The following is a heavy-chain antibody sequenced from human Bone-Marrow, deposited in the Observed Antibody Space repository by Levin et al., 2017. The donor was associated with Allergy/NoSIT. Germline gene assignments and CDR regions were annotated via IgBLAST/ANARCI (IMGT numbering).Heavy chain of an antibody. Sequence: GGSLRLSCAASGILFSSYDMNWVRQAPGKGLEWVSSISAGGNYIYYADSVEGRFTISRDNAKNSLFLQMNSLRAEDTAVYYCASWAMYHYDRSAFDYFYYAMDVWGQGTTVTVSS. CDR3: ASWAMYHYDRSAFDYFYYAMDV. J-gene: IGHJ6*02. CDR1: GILFSSYD. D-gene: IGHD3-22*01. CDR2: ISAGGNYI. V-gene: IGHV3-21*01.